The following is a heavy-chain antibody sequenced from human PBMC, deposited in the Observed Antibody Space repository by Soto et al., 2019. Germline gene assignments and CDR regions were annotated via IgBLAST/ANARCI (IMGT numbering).Heavy chain of an antibody. D-gene: IGHD6-13*01. CDR3: ARQYSSSWYGP. CDR1: GGSISSYY. CDR2: IYYSGGT. J-gene: IGHJ5*02. Sequence: PSETLSLTCTVSGGSISSYYWSWIRQPPGKGLEWIGYIYYSGGTNYNPSLKSRVTISVDTSKNQFSLKLSSVTAADTAVYYCARQYSSSWYGPWGQGTLVTVSS. V-gene: IGHV4-59*08.